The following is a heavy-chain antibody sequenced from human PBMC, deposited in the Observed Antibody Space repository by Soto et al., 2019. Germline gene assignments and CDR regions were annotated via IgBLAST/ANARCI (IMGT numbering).Heavy chain of an antibody. Sequence: GGSLRLSCAASGFTFSSYSMNWVRQAPGKGLEWVSYISSSSSTIYYADSVKGRFTISRDNAKNSLYLQMNSLRDEDTAVYYCARDARPANYYDSTTYYFDYWGQGTLVTVSS. CDR3: ARDARPANYYDSTTYYFDY. CDR1: GFTFSSYS. V-gene: IGHV3-48*02. J-gene: IGHJ4*02. CDR2: ISSSSSTI. D-gene: IGHD3-22*01.